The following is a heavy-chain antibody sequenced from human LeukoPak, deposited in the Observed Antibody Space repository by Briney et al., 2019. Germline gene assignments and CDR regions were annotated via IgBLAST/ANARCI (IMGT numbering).Heavy chain of an antibody. CDR1: GFTFSSYA. D-gene: IGHD4-23*01. CDR3: ARDGGYYYYGMDV. Sequence: GSLRLSCAASGFTFSSYAMSWVRQAPGKGLEWVSAISGSGGSTYYADSVKGRFTISRDNSKNSLYLQMNSLRAEDTAVYYCARDGGYYYYGMDVWGQGTTVTVSS. J-gene: IGHJ6*02. CDR2: ISGSGGST. V-gene: IGHV3-23*01.